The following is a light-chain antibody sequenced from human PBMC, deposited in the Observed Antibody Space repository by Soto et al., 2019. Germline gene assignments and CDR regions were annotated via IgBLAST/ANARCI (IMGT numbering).Light chain of an antibody. CDR1: QTISTS. CDR3: QHYNSYSEA. CDR2: KAS. J-gene: IGKJ1*01. V-gene: IGKV1-5*03. Sequence: DIQMTQSPSSLSASVGDRVTITCRASQTISTSLNWYQQKPEKAPRLLIYKASTLKSGVPSRFSGSGSGTEFTLTISSLQPDDFATYYCQHYNSYSEAFGQGTKVDIK.